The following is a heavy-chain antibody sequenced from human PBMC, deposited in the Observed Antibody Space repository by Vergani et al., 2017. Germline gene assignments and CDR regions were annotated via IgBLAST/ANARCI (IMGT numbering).Heavy chain of an antibody. J-gene: IGHJ4*02. V-gene: IGHV3-23*01. CDR2: ISGSGGST. CDR3: AKDAGYSYGIEVDY. CDR1: GFTFRSYA. Sequence: EVQLLESGGDLVQPGGSLRLSCAASGFTFRSYAMSWVRQATGKGLEWVSSISGSGGSTYYADSVKGRFTFSRDNSKNMLYLQMNSLRADEPAVYYCAKDAGYSYGIEVDYWGQGTLVTVSS. D-gene: IGHD5-18*01.